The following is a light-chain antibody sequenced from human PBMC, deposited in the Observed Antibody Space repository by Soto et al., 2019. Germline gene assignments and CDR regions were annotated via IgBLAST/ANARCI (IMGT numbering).Light chain of an antibody. CDR3: QKYNSYRWT. V-gene: IGKV1-5*03. CDR2: KAS. Sequence: DFLMTQSPSTLSASVGDRVTITCRASQSISDRLAWYQQKPGNAPKLLIYKASSLQSGVPSRFSGSGSGTDFTLTIISLQPDDFAMYYCQKYNSYRWTFGQGTKVEIK. J-gene: IGKJ1*01. CDR1: QSISDR.